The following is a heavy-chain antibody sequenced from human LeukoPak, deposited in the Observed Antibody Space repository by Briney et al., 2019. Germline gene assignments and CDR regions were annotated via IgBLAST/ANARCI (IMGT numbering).Heavy chain of an antibody. CDR2: IRYDGSNK. V-gene: IGHV3-30*02. J-gene: IGHJ4*02. CDR1: GFTFSSYG. D-gene: IGHD2-2*01. CDR3: ANLPVPAAISDY. Sequence: GGSLRLPCAASGFTFSSYGMHWVRQAPGKGLEWVAFIRYDGSNKYYADSVKGRFTISRDNSKNTLYLQMNSLRPEDTAVYYCANLPVPAAISDYWGQGTLVTVSS.